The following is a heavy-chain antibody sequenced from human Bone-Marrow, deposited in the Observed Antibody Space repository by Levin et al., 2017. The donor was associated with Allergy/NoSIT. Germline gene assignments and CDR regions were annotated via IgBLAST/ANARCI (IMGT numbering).Heavy chain of an antibody. D-gene: IGHD5-18*01. V-gene: IGHV1-69*06. CDR1: GGTFSSYA. CDR2: IIPIFGTA. CDR3: AKGGDTAMVTNSYYYYYGMDV. Sequence: SVKVSCKASGGTFSSYAISWVRQAPGQGLEWMGGIIPIFGTANYAQKFQGRVTITADKSTSTAYMELSSLRSEDTAVYYCAKGGDTAMVTNSYYYYYGMDVWGQGTTVTVSS. J-gene: IGHJ6*02.